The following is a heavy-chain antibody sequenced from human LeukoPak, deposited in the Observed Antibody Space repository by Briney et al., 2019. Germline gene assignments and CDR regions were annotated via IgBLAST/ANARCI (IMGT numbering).Heavy chain of an antibody. CDR3: ARHYVFVVGGSSFDY. CDR1: GGSISGYY. CDR2: IYYSGTT. V-gene: IGHV4-59*08. J-gene: IGHJ4*02. D-gene: IGHD3-10*01. Sequence: PSETLSLTCTVSGGSISGYYWSWIRQPPGKGLEWIGFIYYSGTTNYNPSLKSRLTISLDTSNNQFSLKLSAVTAADTAIYYCARHYVFVVGGSSFDYWGRGTPVTVSS.